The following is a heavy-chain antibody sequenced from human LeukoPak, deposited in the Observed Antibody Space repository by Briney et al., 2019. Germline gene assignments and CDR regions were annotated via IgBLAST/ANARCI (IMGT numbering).Heavy chain of an antibody. J-gene: IGHJ6*02. CDR3: ARAQGYYGMDV. V-gene: IGHV1-8*02. CDR2: MNPNSGNT. CDR1: GYTFTSYG. Sequence: ASVKVSWKASGYTFTSYGISWVRQAPGQGLEWMGWMNPNSGNTGYAQKFQGRVTMTRNTSISTAYMELSSLRSEDTAVYYCARAQGYYGMDVWGQGTTVTVSS.